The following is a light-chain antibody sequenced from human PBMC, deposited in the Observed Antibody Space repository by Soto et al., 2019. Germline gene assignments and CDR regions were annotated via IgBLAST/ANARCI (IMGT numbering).Light chain of an antibody. V-gene: IGKV1-9*01. J-gene: IGKJ1*01. CDR1: QGISSY. CDR2: AAS. Sequence: IQLTQSPSSLSASVGDRVTITCRASQGISSYLAWYQQKPGKAPKLLIYAASTLQSGVPSRFSGSGSGTDFTLTISSLQPEDFATYYCQQSYSILRTFGQGTKVDIK. CDR3: QQSYSILRT.